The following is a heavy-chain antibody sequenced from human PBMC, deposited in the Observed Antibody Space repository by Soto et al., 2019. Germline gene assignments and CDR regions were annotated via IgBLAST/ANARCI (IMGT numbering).Heavy chain of an antibody. CDR3: ARDYDRSGYFDY. V-gene: IGHV3-33*01. D-gene: IGHD3-22*01. J-gene: IGHJ4*02. CDR1: GFTFSSYG. Sequence: QVQLVESGGGVVQPGRSLRLSCAASGFTFSSYGMHWVRQAPGKGLEWVAVIWYDGSNKYYADSVKGRFTISRDNSKNTLYLQTNSLRAEDTAVYYCARDYDRSGYFDYWGQGTLVTVSS. CDR2: IWYDGSNK.